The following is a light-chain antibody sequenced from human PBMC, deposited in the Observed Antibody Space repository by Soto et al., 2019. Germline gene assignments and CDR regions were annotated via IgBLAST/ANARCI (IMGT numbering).Light chain of an antibody. V-gene: IGKV1-5*03. CDR3: QKYNTHST. J-gene: IGKJ1*01. CDR1: QNINNW. CDR2: KAP. Sequence: DIHMTQSPSTLAASVGDRVTITCRASQNINNWLAWYQQKPGEAPKLLIYKAPILESGVPPRFSGSGSGTEFTLTISSLQPDDFETYYCQKYNTHSTFGQGTKVEIK.